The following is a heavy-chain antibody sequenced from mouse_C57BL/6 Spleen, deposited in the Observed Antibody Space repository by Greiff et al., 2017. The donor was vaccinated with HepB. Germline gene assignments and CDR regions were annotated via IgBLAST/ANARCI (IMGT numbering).Heavy chain of an antibody. CDR3: AREVSPSTTVVAPFAY. J-gene: IGHJ3*01. CDR2: INPSNGGT. V-gene: IGHV1-53*01. Sequence: QVQLQQPGTELVKPGASVKLSCKASGYTFTSYWMHWVKQRPGQGLEWIGNINPSNGGTNYNEKFKSKATLTVDKSSSTAYMQLSSLTSEDSAVYDCAREVSPSTTVVAPFAYWGQGTLVTVSA. D-gene: IGHD1-1*01. CDR1: GYTFTSYW.